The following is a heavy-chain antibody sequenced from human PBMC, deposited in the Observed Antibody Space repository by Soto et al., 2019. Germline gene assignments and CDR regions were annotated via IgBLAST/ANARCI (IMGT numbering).Heavy chain of an antibody. CDR1: GFTFSSYS. J-gene: IGHJ4*02. D-gene: IGHD5-12*01. CDR2: ISSSTSCM. V-gene: IGHV3-21*01. CDR3: ARFRRDGYNLDH. Sequence: EVQLVESGGGWARPGGSLGLSCAPFGFTFSSYSWNWVRRAPGKGLGWVSSISSSTSCMYYADSVRGRFTIPRDNARNSLYLQMNSLRAEDTAVYYCARFRRDGYNLDHWGQGTLVTVSS.